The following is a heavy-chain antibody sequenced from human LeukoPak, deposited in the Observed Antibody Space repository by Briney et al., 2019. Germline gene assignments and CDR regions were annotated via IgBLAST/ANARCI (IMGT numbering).Heavy chain of an antibody. Sequence: SVKVSCKASGGTFSSYAISWVRQAPGQGLEWMGRIIPILGIANYAQKFQGRVTITADKSTSTAYMELSSLRPEDTAVYYCAREYCSGGSCSDYWGQGTLVTVSS. D-gene: IGHD2-15*01. CDR1: GGTFSSYA. CDR3: AREYCSGGSCSDY. V-gene: IGHV1-69*04. J-gene: IGHJ4*02. CDR2: IIPILGIA.